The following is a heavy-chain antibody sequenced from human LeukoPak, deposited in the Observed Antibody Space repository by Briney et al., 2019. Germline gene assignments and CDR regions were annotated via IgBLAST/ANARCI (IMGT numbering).Heavy chain of an antibody. Sequence: SETLSLTCTVSGGSISSSSYYWGWLRQPPGKGLEWIGSIYYSGSTYYNPSLKSRVTISVDTSKNQFSLKLSSVTAADTAVYYCASIAVAPYWGQGTLVTVSS. V-gene: IGHV4-39*01. CDR3: ASIAVAPY. D-gene: IGHD6-19*01. J-gene: IGHJ4*02. CDR1: GGSISSSSYY. CDR2: IYYSGST.